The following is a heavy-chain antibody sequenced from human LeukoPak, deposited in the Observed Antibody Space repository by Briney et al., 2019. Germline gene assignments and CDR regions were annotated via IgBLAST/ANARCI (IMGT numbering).Heavy chain of an antibody. Sequence: KSSETLSLTCTVSGGSISIYYWSWIRQPAGKGLEWIGRIYTSGSTNYNPSLKSRVTISVDTSKKQSSLKLSSVTDADTAVYYCARDWYGDYGDAFDIWGQGTMVTVSS. V-gene: IGHV4-4*07. CDR2: IYTSGST. CDR3: ARDWYGDYGDAFDI. J-gene: IGHJ3*02. D-gene: IGHD4-17*01. CDR1: GGSISIYY.